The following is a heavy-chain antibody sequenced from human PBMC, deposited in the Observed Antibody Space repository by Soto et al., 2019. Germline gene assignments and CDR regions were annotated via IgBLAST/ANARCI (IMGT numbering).Heavy chain of an antibody. CDR2: IYPGDSNT. Sequence: GESLKISCKGSGYSFTSYWIGWVRQMPGKGLEWMGIIYPGDSNTRYSPSFQGQVTISADKSISTAYLQWSSLKASDTAMYYCERRGWGIGGYYYGMDVWGQGTTVTVSS. J-gene: IGHJ6*02. CDR3: ERRGWGIGGYYYGMDV. CDR1: GYSFTSYW. D-gene: IGHD3-16*01. V-gene: IGHV5-51*01.